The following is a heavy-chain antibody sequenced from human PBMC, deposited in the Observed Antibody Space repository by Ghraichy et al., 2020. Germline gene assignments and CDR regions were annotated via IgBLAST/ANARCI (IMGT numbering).Heavy chain of an antibody. J-gene: IGHJ4*02. V-gene: IGHV3-23*01. CDR3: AKAGSGYYGSGSYYDFDY. Sequence: GSLRLSCAASGFTFSSYAMSWVRQAPGKGLEWVSAISGSGGSTYYADSVKGRFTISRDNSKNTLYLQMNSLRAEDTAVYYCAKAGSGYYGSGSYYDFDYWGQGTLVTVSS. CDR2: ISGSGGST. D-gene: IGHD3-10*01. CDR1: GFTFSSYA.